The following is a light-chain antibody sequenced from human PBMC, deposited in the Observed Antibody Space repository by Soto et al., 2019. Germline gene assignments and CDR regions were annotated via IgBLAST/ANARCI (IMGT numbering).Light chain of an antibody. J-gene: IGKJ3*01. CDR2: DAS. CDR3: QQYDNPLT. V-gene: IGKV1-33*01. CDR1: QDISNY. Sequence: DIQMTQSPSSLSASVGDRVTITCQASQDISNYLNWYQQKPGKAPKLLMYDASNLETGVPSRFSGSGSGTDFTFTISSLQPEDIATYYCQQYDNPLTFGPGTKVDIK.